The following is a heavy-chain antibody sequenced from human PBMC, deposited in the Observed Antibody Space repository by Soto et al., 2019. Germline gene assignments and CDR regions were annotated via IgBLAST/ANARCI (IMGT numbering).Heavy chain of an antibody. V-gene: IGHV4-34*01. CDR2: INHSGST. CDR1: GGSFSGYY. J-gene: IGHJ6*02. Sequence: KSSETLSLTCAVYGGSFSGYYWSWSRQPPGKGLEWIGEINHSGSTNYNPSLKSRVTISVDTSKNQFSLKLSSVTAADTAVYYCARGRWFGELLYRAYYYYGMDVWGQGTTVTVSS. CDR3: ARGRWFGELLYRAYYYYGMDV. D-gene: IGHD3-10*01.